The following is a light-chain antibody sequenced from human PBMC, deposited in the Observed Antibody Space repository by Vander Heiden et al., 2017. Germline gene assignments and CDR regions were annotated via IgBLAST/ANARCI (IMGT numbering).Light chain of an antibody. CDR2: LDS. J-gene: IGKJ1*01. V-gene: IGKV2-28*01. Sequence: DLVMIQSVLALPVTPGVRAPISCRPRQSHRHSNGHNYWYWYPLKPGQSPQLLFNLDSKGASGVPDRFSGSGSGRDFTLKISRVEAEDVGGYYCMQELLLWTFGQGTKLEIK. CDR3: MQELLLWT. CDR1: QSHRHSNGHNY.